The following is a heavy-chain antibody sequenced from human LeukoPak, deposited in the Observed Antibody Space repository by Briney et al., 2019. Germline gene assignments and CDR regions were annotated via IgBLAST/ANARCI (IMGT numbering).Heavy chain of an antibody. Sequence: GGSLRLSCAASGFTFSSYSMDWVRQAPGKGLEWVSSISSSSSYIYYADSVKGRFTISRDNAKNSLYLQMNSLRAEDTAVYYCARGYSSSWYGPNDWGQGTLVTVSS. CDR2: ISSSSSYI. CDR3: ARGYSSSWYGPND. D-gene: IGHD6-13*01. CDR1: GFTFSSYS. J-gene: IGHJ4*02. V-gene: IGHV3-21*01.